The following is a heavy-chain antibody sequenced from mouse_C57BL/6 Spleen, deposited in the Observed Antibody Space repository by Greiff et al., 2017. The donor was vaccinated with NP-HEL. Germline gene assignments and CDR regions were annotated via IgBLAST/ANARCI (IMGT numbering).Heavy chain of an antibody. Sequence: EVHLVESEGGLVQPGSSMKLSCTASGFTFSDYYMAWVRQVPEKGLEWVANINYDGSSTYYLDSLKSRFIISRDNAKNILYLQMSSLKSEDTATDYCARERAYYSNYRYFDVWGTGTTVTVSS. D-gene: IGHD2-5*01. CDR2: INYDGSST. J-gene: IGHJ1*03. V-gene: IGHV5-16*01. CDR1: GFTFSDYY. CDR3: ARERAYYSNYRYFDV.